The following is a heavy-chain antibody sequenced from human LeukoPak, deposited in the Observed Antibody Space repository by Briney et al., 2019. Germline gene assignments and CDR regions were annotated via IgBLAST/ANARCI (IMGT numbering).Heavy chain of an antibody. CDR1: GFTFSSYG. CDR2: IRYDGSNK. Sequence: GGSLRLSCAASGFTFSSYGMHWVRQAPGKGLEWVAFIRYDGSNKYYADSVKGRFTISRDNSKNTPYLQMNSLRAEDTAVYYCAKGLTYYYDSSGYYYYYYYMDVWGKGTTVTVSS. CDR3: AKGLTYYYDSSGYYYYYYYMDV. J-gene: IGHJ6*03. V-gene: IGHV3-30*02. D-gene: IGHD3-22*01.